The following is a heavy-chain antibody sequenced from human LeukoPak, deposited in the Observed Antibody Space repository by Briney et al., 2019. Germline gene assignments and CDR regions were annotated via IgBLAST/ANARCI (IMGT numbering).Heavy chain of an antibody. CDR3: ARGGPRYQYYYNMDV. J-gene: IGHJ6*04. CDR2: LSADGSKK. Sequence: PGGSLRLSCAASGFIFSDYTMHWVRQAPGRGREGVAALSADGSKKYHADSVKGRFTISRDNSRSTLFLQMNSLRVDDTAVYYCARGGPRYQYYYNMDVWGRGTTVTVSS. V-gene: IGHV3-30*04. CDR1: GFIFSDYT. D-gene: IGHD3-16*02.